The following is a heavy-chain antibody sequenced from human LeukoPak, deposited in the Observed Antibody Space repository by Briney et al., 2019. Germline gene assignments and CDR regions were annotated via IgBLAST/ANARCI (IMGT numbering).Heavy chain of an antibody. J-gene: IGHJ6*03. Sequence: ASVKVSCKVSGYTLTELSMHWVRQAPGKGLEWMGGFAPENGETIYAQKFQGRVTMTEDTSTDTAYMELSSLRSEDTAVYYCATSPSSSTPGYYYYYMDVWGKGTTVTVSS. CDR1: GYTLTELS. D-gene: IGHD2-2*01. V-gene: IGHV1-24*01. CDR3: ATSPSSSTPGYYYYYMDV. CDR2: FAPENGET.